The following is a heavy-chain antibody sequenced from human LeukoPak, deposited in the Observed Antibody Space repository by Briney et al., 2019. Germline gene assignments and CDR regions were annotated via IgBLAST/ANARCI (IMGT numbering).Heavy chain of an antibody. V-gene: IGHV3-21*04. J-gene: IGHJ1*01. CDR3: AKIEGIAAAGLKEH. CDR1: GFTFSRHS. Sequence: PGGSLRLSCAASGFTFSRHSINWVRQAPGKGLEWVSSISSSSSYIYYADSVKGRFTISRDNAKNSLYLQMNSLRAEDTAVYYCAKIEGIAAAGLKEHWGQGTLVTVSS. D-gene: IGHD6-13*01. CDR2: ISSSSSYI.